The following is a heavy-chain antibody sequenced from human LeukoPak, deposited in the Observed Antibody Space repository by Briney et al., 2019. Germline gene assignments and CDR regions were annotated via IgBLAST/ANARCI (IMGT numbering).Heavy chain of an antibody. Sequence: GSLRLSCAAPGFTFSSYSMERVRQAPGEGLEWVPSLNYSSYIYYADSVKGRFTISRDNAKNSLYLQMNSLRAEDTAVYYCAREYCSGGSCYALAYYYYYGMDVWGQGTTVTVSS. CDR1: GFTFSSYS. D-gene: IGHD2-15*01. J-gene: IGHJ6*02. CDR2: LNYSSYI. V-gene: IGHV3-21*01. CDR3: AREYCSGGSCYALAYYYYYGMDV.